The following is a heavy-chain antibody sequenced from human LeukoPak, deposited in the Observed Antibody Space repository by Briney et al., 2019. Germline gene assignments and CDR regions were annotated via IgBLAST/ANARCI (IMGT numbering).Heavy chain of an antibody. V-gene: IGHV1-2*02. CDR2: INPNSGDT. D-gene: IGHD2-15*01. J-gene: IGHJ4*02. Sequence: GASAKLSCKASGYTFTGYYMHWVRQAPGQGLEYMGWINPNSGDTNHAQNFQGRVTLTRDTSISTAYMELSSLRSDDSALYYCAGEYCSGGTCRQGFDYWGQGTLVTVSS. CDR1: GYTFTGYY. CDR3: AGEYCSGGTCRQGFDY.